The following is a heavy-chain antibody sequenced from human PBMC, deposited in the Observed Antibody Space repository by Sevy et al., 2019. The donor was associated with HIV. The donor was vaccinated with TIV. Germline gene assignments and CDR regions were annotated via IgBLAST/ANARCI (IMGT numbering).Heavy chain of an antibody. Sequence: SETLSLTCDLYGGSFSGYYGSWIRQPPGKGLEWIGEISHTGGTSYNSSLKSRVTISIDTSKNHFSLKLSSLTAADTAVYFCARLLIVGEEGDYFHNGMDVWGQGTTVTVSS. CDR3: ARLLIVGEEGDYFHNGMDV. D-gene: IGHD1-26*01. CDR2: ISHTGGT. V-gene: IGHV4-34*01. J-gene: IGHJ6*02. CDR1: GGSFSGYY.